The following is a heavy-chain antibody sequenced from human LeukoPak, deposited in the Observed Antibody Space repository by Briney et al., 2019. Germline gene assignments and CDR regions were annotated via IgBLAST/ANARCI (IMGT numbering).Heavy chain of an antibody. Sequence: GGSLRLSCAASGFTFSNYWMHWVRQAPGKGLEWVSAISGSGGSTYYADSVKGRFTISRDNSKNTLYLQMNSLRAEDTAVYYCATRGDYFDYWGQGTLVTVSS. D-gene: IGHD3-10*01. V-gene: IGHV3-23*01. CDR3: ATRGDYFDY. CDR1: GFTFSNYW. J-gene: IGHJ4*02. CDR2: ISGSGGST.